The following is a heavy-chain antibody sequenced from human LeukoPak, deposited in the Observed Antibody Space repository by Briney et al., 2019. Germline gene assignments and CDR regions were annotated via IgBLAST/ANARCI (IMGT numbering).Heavy chain of an antibody. CDR3: AREKVVIAATHYYGMDV. V-gene: IGHV6-1*01. D-gene: IGHD2-15*01. CDR1: GDRVSTNNAA. CDR2: TYYRSKWYS. J-gene: IGHJ6*02. Sequence: SQTLSLTCAISGDRVSTNNAAWSWIRQSPSRGLEWLGRTYYRSKWYSYYAGSVKSRIIFNPDTSKNQFSLQLNSVTPEDTAVYYCAREKVVIAATHYYGMDVRGQGTTVTVSS.